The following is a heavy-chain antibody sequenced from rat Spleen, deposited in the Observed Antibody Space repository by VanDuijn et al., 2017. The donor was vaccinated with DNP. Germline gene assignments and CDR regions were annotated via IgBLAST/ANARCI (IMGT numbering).Heavy chain of an antibody. Sequence: EVQLVESGGGLVQPGRSMKLSCVASGFTFSHYYMAWVRQAPRKGLEWVASISNGGGNTYYRDSVKGRFTISRDNAKSSLYLQMDSLRSEDTATYYCTTEGDISSYWYFDFWGPGTMVTVSS. CDR1: GFTFSHYY. D-gene: IGHD4-1*01. V-gene: IGHV5-20*01. J-gene: IGHJ1*01. CDR3: TTEGDISSYWYFDF. CDR2: ISNGGGNT.